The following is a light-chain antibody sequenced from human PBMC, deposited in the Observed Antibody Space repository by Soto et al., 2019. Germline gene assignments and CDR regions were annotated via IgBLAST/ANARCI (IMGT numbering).Light chain of an antibody. CDR1: QDIGRR. CDR3: LQVYSFPRT. V-gene: IGKV1-12*01. Sequence: DIQMTQSPSSVSASIGDRVTITCRASQDIGRRLAWFQQKPGKAPKYLIQAASSLRGGVPSTFSGSGSGTDFTLTINTLHPEDFATYYCLQVYSFPRTFGQGTKVDIK. CDR2: AAS. J-gene: IGKJ1*01.